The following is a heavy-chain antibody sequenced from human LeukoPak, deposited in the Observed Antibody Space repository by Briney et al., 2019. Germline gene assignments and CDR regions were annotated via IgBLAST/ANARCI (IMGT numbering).Heavy chain of an antibody. CDR1: GLTFRNTA. V-gene: IGHV3-23*01. D-gene: IGHD6-13*01. J-gene: IGHJ4*02. CDR2: ISGSGGST. CDR3: AIGGGISTPGH. Sequence: GGSLRLSCAASGLTFRNTAMSWVRQAPGKGLEWVSSISGSGGSTYYADFVRGRFSISRDNSKNTLSLQMDSLTAEDTAIYYCAIGGGISTPGHWGQGTLVTVSS.